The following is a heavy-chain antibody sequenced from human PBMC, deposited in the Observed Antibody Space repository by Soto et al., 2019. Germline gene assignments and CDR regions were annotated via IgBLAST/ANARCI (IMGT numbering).Heavy chain of an antibody. CDR1: GYRFTSYW. D-gene: IGHD3-22*01. Sequence: PGESLKISCRTSGYRFTSYWIAWVRQMPGKGLEWMGIIFPSDSDTRYSPSFQGQVTISADRSTSTVFLQWASLKASDTAVYFCARKDKSGYFNWFDPWGQGTLVTVSS. J-gene: IGHJ5*02. V-gene: IGHV5-51*01. CDR2: IFPSDSDT. CDR3: ARKDKSGYFNWFDP.